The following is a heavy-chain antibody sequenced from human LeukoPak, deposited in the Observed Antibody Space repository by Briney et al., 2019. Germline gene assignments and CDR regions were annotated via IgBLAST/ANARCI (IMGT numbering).Heavy chain of an antibody. CDR3: ARSHCSSTSCYRSGAFDI. CDR2: IYYSGST. V-gene: IGHV4-59*01. CDR1: GGSISSYY. Sequence: SETLSLTCTVSGGSISSYYWSWIRQPPGKGLEWIGYIYYSGSTNYNPSLKSRVTISVDTSKNQFSLKLSSVTAADTAVYYCARSHCSSTSCYRSGAFDIWGQGTMVTVSS. J-gene: IGHJ3*02. D-gene: IGHD2-2*02.